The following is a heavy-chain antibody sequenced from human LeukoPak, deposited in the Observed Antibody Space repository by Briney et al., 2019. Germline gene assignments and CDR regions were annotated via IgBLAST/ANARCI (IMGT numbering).Heavy chain of an antibody. D-gene: IGHD3-22*01. CDR1: GGSIRSYY. V-gene: IGHV4-59*08. J-gene: IGHJ4*02. CDR3: AAATYYYDSSLDY. Sequence: SETLSPTCTVSGGSIRSYYWSWIRQPPGKGLEWIGYIYYSGSTNYNPSLKSRVTISVDTSKNQFSLKLSSVTAADTAVYYCAAATYYYDSSLDYWGQGTLATVSS. CDR2: IYYSGST.